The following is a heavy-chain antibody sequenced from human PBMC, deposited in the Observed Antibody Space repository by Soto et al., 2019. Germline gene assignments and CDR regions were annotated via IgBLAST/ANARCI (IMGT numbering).Heavy chain of an antibody. V-gene: IGHV3-66*01. CDR2: ISSGGST. CDR3: ARDTFGGAYDFWH. D-gene: IGHD3-3*01. J-gene: IGHJ4*02. CDR1: GFTVSNFY. Sequence: VQLVESGGGLVQPGGSLRLSCEVSGFTVSNFYMTWVRQAPGKGLEWVSVISSGGSTYYADSVKGRFTISRDNSKNTLFLEMNSLRAGDTAVYYCARDTFGGAYDFWHGGQGTLVTVSS.